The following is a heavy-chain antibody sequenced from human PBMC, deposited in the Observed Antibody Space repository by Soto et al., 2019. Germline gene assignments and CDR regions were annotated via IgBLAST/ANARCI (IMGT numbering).Heavy chain of an antibody. V-gene: IGHV4-59*01. J-gene: IGHJ4*02. Sequence: QVQLQESGPGLVKPSETLSLTCTVSGGSISSYYWSWIRQPPGKGLEWIGYIYYSGSTNYNPSLKSRVTISVDTSKNQFPLKLSSVTAADTAVYYCARGDIVATADYWGQGTLVTVSS. CDR3: ARGDIVATADY. D-gene: IGHD5-12*01. CDR1: GGSISSYY. CDR2: IYYSGST.